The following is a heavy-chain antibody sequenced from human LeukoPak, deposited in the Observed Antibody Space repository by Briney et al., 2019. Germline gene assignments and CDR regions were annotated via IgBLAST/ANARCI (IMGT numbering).Heavy chain of an antibody. D-gene: IGHD2-2*03. CDR3: ATHCSGYCNTASEKRFDP. J-gene: IGHJ5*02. V-gene: IGHV3-23*01. Sequence: GGSLRLSCAASGFTFSSYSMNWVRQAPGKGLEWVSGIGSNSGPTVYADSVKGRFTISRDNSKSMLYLQMDSLRVEDTAVYYCATHCSGYCNTASEKRFDPWGQGTLVTVSS. CDR1: GFTFSSYS. CDR2: IGSNSGPT.